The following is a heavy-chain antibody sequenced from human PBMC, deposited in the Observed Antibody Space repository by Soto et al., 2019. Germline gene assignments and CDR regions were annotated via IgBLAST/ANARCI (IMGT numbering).Heavy chain of an antibody. Sequence: SETLSLTCTVSGGSISSYYWSWIRQPAGKGLEWIGRIYTSGSTNYNPSLKSRVTMSVDTSKNQFSLKLSSVTAADTAVYYCARECSSSWRSLYYYYGMDVWGQGTTVTVSS. J-gene: IGHJ6*02. V-gene: IGHV4-4*07. CDR3: ARECSSSWRSLYYYYGMDV. D-gene: IGHD6-6*01. CDR2: IYTSGST. CDR1: GGSISSYY.